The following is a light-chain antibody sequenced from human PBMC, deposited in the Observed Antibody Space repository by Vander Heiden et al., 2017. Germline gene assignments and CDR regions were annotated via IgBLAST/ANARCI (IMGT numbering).Light chain of an antibody. V-gene: IGLV3-21*02. CDR1: NIGGKS. CDR3: QVWDSSSDQVV. CDR2: EAS. J-gene: IGLJ2*01. Sequence: SYVLTQPPSVSVAPGQTARITCGGNNIGGKSGHWYQQKQGQGPGRGVEEASDRPSGIPERFSGSNSGNTVTLDLSRVEAGNEADCDGQVWDSSSDQVVCEGG.